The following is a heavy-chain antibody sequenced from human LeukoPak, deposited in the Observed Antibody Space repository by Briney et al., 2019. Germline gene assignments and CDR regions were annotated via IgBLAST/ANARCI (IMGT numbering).Heavy chain of an antibody. V-gene: IGHV4-31*03. CDR1: GVSISSGGYY. CDR2: IYYSGST. Sequence: SETLSLTCSVSGVSISSGGYYWSWIRQHPGKGLEWIGYIYYSGSTYYNPSLKSRVTISVDTSKNQFSLKLSSVTAADTAVYYCARGAGESGYDWGGSVDYWGQGTLVTVSS. J-gene: IGHJ4*02. CDR3: ARGAGESGYDWGGSVDY. D-gene: IGHD5-12*01.